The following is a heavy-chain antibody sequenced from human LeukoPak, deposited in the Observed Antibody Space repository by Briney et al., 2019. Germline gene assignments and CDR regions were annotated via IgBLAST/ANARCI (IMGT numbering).Heavy chain of an antibody. CDR2: IHYSGRT. D-gene: IGHD2/OR15-2a*01. CDR3: ARILYSNNIDY. CDR1: GGSISSSSYY. J-gene: IGHJ4*02. V-gene: IGHV4-39*07. Sequence: PSETLPLTCTVFGGSISSSSYYWGWIRQPPGKGLECIGSIHYSGRTYYNPSLKSRVTISVDTSKDQFSLKLNSVTAADTAVYYCARILYSNNIDYWGQGTLVTVSS.